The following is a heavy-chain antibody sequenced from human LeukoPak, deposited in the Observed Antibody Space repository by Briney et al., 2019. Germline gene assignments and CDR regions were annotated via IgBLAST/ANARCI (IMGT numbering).Heavy chain of an antibody. CDR1: GFTFSSYG. CDR2: ISYDGSNK. CDR3: AKGMPYGSGSYSPDFDY. Sequence: GRSLRLSCAASGFTFSSYGMHWVRQAPGKGLEWVAVISYDGSNKYYADSVKGRFTISRDNSKNTLYLQMNSLRAEDTAVYYCAKGMPYGSGSYSPDFDYWGQGTLVTVSS. D-gene: IGHD3-10*01. V-gene: IGHV3-30*18. J-gene: IGHJ4*02.